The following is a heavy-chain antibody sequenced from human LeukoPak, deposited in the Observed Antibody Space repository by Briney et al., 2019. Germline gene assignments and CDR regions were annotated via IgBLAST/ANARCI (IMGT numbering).Heavy chain of an antibody. D-gene: IGHD5-18*01. CDR1: GYSISSGYS. CDR3: ASPAMAFIEQGRYNYYFYRDV. Sequence: PSETRSLTCTVSGYSISSGYSWGWIRQPTGKGLEWIGSLYQSASTYYNPSLKGPATTSVDTSKIQFSLMLSSVTAADTAVYYCASPAMAFIEQGRYNYYFYRDVWGKGTTVTVSS. CDR2: LYQSAST. V-gene: IGHV4-38-2*02. J-gene: IGHJ6*03.